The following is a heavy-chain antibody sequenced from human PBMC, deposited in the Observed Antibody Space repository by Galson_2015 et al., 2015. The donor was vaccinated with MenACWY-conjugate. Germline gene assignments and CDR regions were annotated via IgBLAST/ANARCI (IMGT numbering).Heavy chain of an antibody. CDR3: ARVKWLEPTTSSSDY. V-gene: IGHV3-30*04. J-gene: IGHJ4*02. CDR2: ISYDGSDK. CDR1: GFTFSSYA. D-gene: IGHD1-1*01. Sequence: SLRLSCAASGFTFSSYAMHWVRQAPGKGLEWVAVISYDGSDKYYADSVKGRFTISRDNAKNSLYLQMNSLRAEDTAVYYCARVKWLEPTTSSSDYWGQGTLVTVSS.